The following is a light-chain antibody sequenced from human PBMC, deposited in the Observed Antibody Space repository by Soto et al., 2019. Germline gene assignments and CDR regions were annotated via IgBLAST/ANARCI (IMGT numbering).Light chain of an antibody. J-gene: IGLJ1*01. CDR2: EVS. Sequence: QSVLTQPASVSGSPGQSITISCTGTSSDVGGYNYVSWYQQHPGKAPKLMIYEVSNRPSGVSNRFSGSKSGNTASLTISGVQAEDGADYYCSSYTSSSTLLVFGTGTKLTVL. V-gene: IGLV2-14*01. CDR3: SSYTSSSTLLV. CDR1: SSDVGGYNY.